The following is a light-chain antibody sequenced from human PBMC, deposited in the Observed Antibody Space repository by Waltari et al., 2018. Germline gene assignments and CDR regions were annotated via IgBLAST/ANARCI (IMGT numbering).Light chain of an antibody. CDR1: QSIANF. CDR3: QQSYMTPWT. V-gene: IGKV1-39*01. J-gene: IGKJ1*01. CDR2: AAS. Sequence: DIQLTQSPSSLSASVGDRVTITCRASQSIANFLNWYHQKPGKAPKVLISAASSPQSVVPSGFRGSGSGTDFTLTISSLQPEDFATYYCQQSYMTPWTFGQGTKVEMK.